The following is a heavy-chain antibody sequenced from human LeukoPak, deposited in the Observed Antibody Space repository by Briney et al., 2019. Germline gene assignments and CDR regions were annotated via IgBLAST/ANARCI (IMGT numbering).Heavy chain of an antibody. CDR1: GFIFCGSA. J-gene: IGHJ4*02. D-gene: IGHD1-26*01. CDR2: IRSKANSYAT. Sequence: PGGSLRLSCAASGFIFCGSAMHWVRQASGKGLEWVGRIRSKANSYATAYAASVKGRFTISRDDSKNTAYLQMNSLKTEDTAVYYCTREVGATTYVYWGQGTLVTVSS. CDR3: TREVGATTYVY. V-gene: IGHV3-73*01.